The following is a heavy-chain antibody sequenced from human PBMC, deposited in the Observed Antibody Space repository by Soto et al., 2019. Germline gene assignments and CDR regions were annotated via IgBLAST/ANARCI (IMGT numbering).Heavy chain of an antibody. D-gene: IGHD6-19*01. J-gene: IGHJ4*02. Sequence: ASGKVSCKASGYTFSGFYMHWVRQAPGQGLEWMGWINPNSGGTKSAEKFQGRVTMTRDTSISTAYMELSRLTSDDTAVYYCASAAVTGTAGLDFWGQGTQVTVS. CDR3: ASAAVTGTAGLDF. CDR2: INPNSGGT. CDR1: GYTFSGFY. V-gene: IGHV1-2*02.